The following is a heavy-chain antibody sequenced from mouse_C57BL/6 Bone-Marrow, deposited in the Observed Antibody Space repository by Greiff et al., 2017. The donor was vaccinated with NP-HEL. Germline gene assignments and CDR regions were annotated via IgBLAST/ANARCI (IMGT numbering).Heavy chain of an antibody. V-gene: IGHV14-4*01. CDR2: IDPENGDT. CDR1: GFNIKDDY. D-gene: IGHD2-4*01. J-gene: IGHJ3*01. CDR3: TLYDEYDGGFAY. Sequence: VQLKESGAELVRPGASVKLSCTASGFNIKDDYMHWVKQRPEQGLEWIGWIDPENGDTEYASKLQGKATITADTSSNTAYLQLSSLTSEDTAVYYCTLYDEYDGGFAYWGQGTLVTVSA.